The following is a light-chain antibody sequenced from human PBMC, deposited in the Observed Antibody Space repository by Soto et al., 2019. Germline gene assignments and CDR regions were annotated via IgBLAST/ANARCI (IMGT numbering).Light chain of an antibody. Sequence: SYELTQPPSVSVSPGQTASITCSGDKLGEKYACWYQQKPGQSPVLVIYQDNKRPSGIPERFSGSNSGNTATLTISGTQAMDEADYYCQAWDSSTAIVFGTGTKLTVL. J-gene: IGLJ1*01. CDR2: QDN. V-gene: IGLV3-1*01. CDR1: KLGEKY. CDR3: QAWDSSTAIV.